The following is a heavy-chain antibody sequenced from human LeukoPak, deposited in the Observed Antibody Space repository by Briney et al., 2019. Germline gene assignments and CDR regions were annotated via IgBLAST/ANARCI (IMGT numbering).Heavy chain of an antibody. V-gene: IGHV4-34*01. CDR2: AHHSGIT. D-gene: IGHD3-3*01. CDR1: GFTFSDYY. CDR3: AREGPIQFLEQIDF. J-gene: IGHJ4*02. Sequence: GSLRLSCAASGFTFSDYYMSWIRQAPGMGLEWIGNAHHSGITNYNPSLKSRVSISIDTSKNQFSLKLTSLEAADTAVYYCAREGPIQFLEQIDFWGQGSLVTVSS.